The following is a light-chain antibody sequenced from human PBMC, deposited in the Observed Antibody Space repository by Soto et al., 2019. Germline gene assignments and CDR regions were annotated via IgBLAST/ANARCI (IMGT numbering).Light chain of an antibody. CDR2: DTS. J-gene: IGKJ1*01. CDR3: QQRSNWPPET. Sequence: DIVLTQSPATLSLSPGERATLSCRASQSVSNYLAWYQKKPGQAPRLLVYDTSNRATGIPARFSGSGSGTNFTLTISRLEPEDFAVYYCQQRSNWPPETFGQGTKGEVK. V-gene: IGKV3-11*01. CDR1: QSVSNY.